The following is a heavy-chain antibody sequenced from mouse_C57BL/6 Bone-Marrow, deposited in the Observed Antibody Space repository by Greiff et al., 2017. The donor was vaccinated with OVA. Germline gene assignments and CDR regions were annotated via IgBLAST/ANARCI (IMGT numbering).Heavy chain of an antibody. Sequence: VMLVESGAELARPGASVKLSCKASGYTFTSYGISWVKQRTGQGLEWIGEIYPRSGNTYYNEKFKGKATLTADKSSSTAYMELRSLTSEDSAVYFCAAAQATGYAMDYWGQGTSVTVSS. V-gene: IGHV1-81*01. CDR2: IYPRSGNT. CDR3: AAAQATGYAMDY. D-gene: IGHD3-2*02. J-gene: IGHJ4*01. CDR1: GYTFTSYG.